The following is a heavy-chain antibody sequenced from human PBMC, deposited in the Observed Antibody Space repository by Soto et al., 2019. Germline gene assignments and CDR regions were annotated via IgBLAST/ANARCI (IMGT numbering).Heavy chain of an antibody. J-gene: IGHJ6*02. V-gene: IGHV1-69*01. CDR1: GGTFSSYA. Sequence: QVQLVQSGAEVKKPGSSVKVSCKASGGTFSSYAISWVRQAPGQGLEWMGGIIPIFGTANYAQKFQGRVTITADESTSTAYMELSSLRSEDTAVYFCASHPFSVSSSSGRVPSSDYYYYYGMDVWGQGTTVTVSS. D-gene: IGHD6-6*01. CDR2: IIPIFGTA. CDR3: ASHPFSVSSSSGRVPSSDYYYYYGMDV.